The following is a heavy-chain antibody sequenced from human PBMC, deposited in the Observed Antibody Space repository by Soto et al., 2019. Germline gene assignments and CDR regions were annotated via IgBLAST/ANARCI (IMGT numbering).Heavy chain of an antibody. CDR2: ISSSGTTI. V-gene: IGHV3-48*01. CDR1: GFTFSSYS. Sequence: XGSLRLSCSASGFTFSSYSLNWVRQAPGKGLEWVSYISSSGTTIYYADSVKGRFTISRDNSKNTLYLQMNSLRAEDTAVYYCAKRDRSKAGIDDWGQGTLVTVSS. D-gene: IGHD4-4*01. J-gene: IGHJ4*02. CDR3: AKRDRSKAGIDD.